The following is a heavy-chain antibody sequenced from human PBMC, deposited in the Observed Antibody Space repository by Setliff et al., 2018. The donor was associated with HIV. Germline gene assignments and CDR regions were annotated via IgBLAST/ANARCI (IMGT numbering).Heavy chain of an antibody. Sequence: SETLSLTCTVSGDSISTDYWTWIRQPPGKGLEWIGYIYNSGMTNYNPSLKSRVTISVDTSKNQFSLKLSSVTAADTAVYYCARHSPSDYWGQGTLVTVSS. CDR3: ARHSPSDY. CDR1: GDSISTDY. J-gene: IGHJ4*02. CDR2: IYNSGMT. V-gene: IGHV4-59*08.